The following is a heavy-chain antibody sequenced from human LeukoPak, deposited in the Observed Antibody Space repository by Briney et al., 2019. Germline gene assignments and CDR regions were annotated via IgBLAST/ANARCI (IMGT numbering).Heavy chain of an antibody. V-gene: IGHV1-69*16. Sequence: GASVKVSCKASGGTFSSYTITWVRQAPGQGLEWMGGIIPILGTANYAQQFQGRVTMTTDTSTSTAYMELRSLRSDDTAVYYCARDRVTVHQLERRAILGYWGQGTLVTVSS. CDR3: ARDRVTVHQLERRAILGY. D-gene: IGHD1-1*01. CDR2: IIPILGTA. CDR1: GGTFSSYT. J-gene: IGHJ4*02.